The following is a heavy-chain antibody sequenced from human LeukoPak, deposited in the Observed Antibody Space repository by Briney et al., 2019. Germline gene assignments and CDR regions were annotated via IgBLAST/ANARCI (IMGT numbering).Heavy chain of an antibody. CDR3: AREAYSSGQYYFDY. CDR2: IKSDGSST. V-gene: IGHV3-74*01. Sequence: GGSLRLPCAASGFTFSSYWMHWVRQAPGKGLVWVSRIKSDGSSTNYADSVKGRFTISRDNAKNTLYLQMNSLRAEDTAVYYCAREAYSSGQYYFDYWGQGTLVTVSS. D-gene: IGHD3-10*01. J-gene: IGHJ4*02. CDR1: GFTFSSYW.